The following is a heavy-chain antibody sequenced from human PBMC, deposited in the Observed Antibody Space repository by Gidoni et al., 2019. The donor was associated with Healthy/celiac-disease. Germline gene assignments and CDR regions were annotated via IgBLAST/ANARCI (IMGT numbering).Heavy chain of an antibody. J-gene: IGHJ6*02. CDR2: ISGDGGST. Sequence: VQLVESGGRVVQPGGYVRLSYAAYGFTFDEYAMHGVRQAPGKGLEWVSLISGDGGSTYDADSVMCRFSISRDTSKTSLYLQMNSLRTEDTALYYCANDMASSWYGWYYYYGMDVWGHGTTVTVSS. V-gene: IGHV3-43*02. CDR3: ANDMASSWYGWYYYYGMDV. D-gene: IGHD6-13*01. CDR1: GFTFDEYA.